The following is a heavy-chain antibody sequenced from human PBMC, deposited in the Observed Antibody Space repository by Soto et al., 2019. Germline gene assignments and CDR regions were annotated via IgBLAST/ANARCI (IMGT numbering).Heavy chain of an antibody. J-gene: IGHJ4*02. Sequence: PSETLSLTCTVSGGSISSYYWSWIRQPPGKGLEWIGYIYYSGSTNYNPSLKSRVTISVDTSKNQFSLKLSSVTAADTAVYYCARLTRDYSGSDYWGQGTLVTVSS. CDR2: IYYSGST. D-gene: IGHD4-17*01. V-gene: IGHV4-59*08. CDR1: GGSISSYY. CDR3: ARLTRDYSGSDY.